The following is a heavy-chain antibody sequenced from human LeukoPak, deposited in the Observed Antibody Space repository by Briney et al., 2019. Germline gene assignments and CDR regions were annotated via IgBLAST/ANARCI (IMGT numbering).Heavy chain of an antibody. D-gene: IGHD3-9*01. CDR1: GGSFSGYY. CDR3: ARDFERDWFDP. CDR2: INHSGST. J-gene: IGHJ5*02. Sequence: PSETLSLTCAVYGGSFSGYYWSWIRQPPGKGLEWIGEINHSGSTNYNPSLKSRVTISVDTSKNQFSLKLSSVTAADTAVYYCARDFERDWFDPWGQGTLVTVSS. V-gene: IGHV4-34*01.